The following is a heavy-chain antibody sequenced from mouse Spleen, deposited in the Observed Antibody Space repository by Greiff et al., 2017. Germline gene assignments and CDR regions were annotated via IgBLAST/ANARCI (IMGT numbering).Heavy chain of an antibody. CDR1: GFTFSDYG. Sequence: DVKLVESGGGLVKPGGSLKLSCAASGFTFSDYGMHWVRQAPEKGLEWVAYISSGSSTTYYADTVKGRFTISRDNAKNTLFLQMTSLRSEDTAMYYCARGYYDHAWFAYWGQGTLVTVSA. CDR3: ARGYYDHAWFAY. CDR2: ISSGSSTT. D-gene: IGHD2-4*01. J-gene: IGHJ3*01. V-gene: IGHV5-17*01.